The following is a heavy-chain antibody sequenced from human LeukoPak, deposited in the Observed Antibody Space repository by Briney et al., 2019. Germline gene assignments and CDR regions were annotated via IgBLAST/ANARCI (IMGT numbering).Heavy chain of an antibody. J-gene: IGHJ4*02. Sequence: PSETLSLTCAVYGGSFSGYYWSWIRQPPGKGLEWIGEINHSGSTNYNPSLKSRVTISVDTSKNQFSLKLSSVTAADTAVYYCARSSRAPPFYYFDYWGQGTLVTVSS. CDR1: GGSFSGYY. CDR3: ARSSRAPPFYYFDY. D-gene: IGHD6-6*01. CDR2: INHSGST. V-gene: IGHV4-34*01.